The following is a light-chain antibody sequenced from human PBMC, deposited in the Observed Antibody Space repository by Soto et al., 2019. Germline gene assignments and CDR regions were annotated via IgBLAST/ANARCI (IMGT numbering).Light chain of an antibody. CDR3: KQYTNSLPWT. V-gene: IGKV3-20*01. Sequence: IVLTQSPGTLSLSPGERATLSCRASQSISSIYLAWYHQKPGQAPRLPIYAASNRATGIPDRFNGSGSGTNYTLTIIRLEAEDFAVYYCKQYTNSLPWTFGQGTKVEV. CDR2: AAS. J-gene: IGKJ1*01. CDR1: QSISSIY.